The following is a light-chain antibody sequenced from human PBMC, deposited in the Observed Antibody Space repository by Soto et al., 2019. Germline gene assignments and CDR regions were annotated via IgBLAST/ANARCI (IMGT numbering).Light chain of an antibody. Sequence: EIVSTQSPATLSLSPGERATLSGRASQSVSSYLAWYQQKPGQAPRLLIYDASNRATGIPARFSGSGSGTDFTLTISSLEPEDFAVYYCQQRSNWPITFGQGTRLEI. CDR1: QSVSSY. J-gene: IGKJ5*01. CDR2: DAS. CDR3: QQRSNWPIT. V-gene: IGKV3-11*01.